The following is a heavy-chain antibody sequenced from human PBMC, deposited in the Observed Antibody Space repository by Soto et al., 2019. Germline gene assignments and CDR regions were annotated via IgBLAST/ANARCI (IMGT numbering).Heavy chain of an antibody. CDR3: ARVSGSYYYGMDV. CDR1: GGSINSGGYS. J-gene: IGHJ6*02. Sequence: SETLSLTCAVSGGSINSGGYSWSWIRQPPGEGLEWIGYIYHSGSTYYNPSLKSRVTISVDKSKNQFSLKLSSVTAADTAVYYCARVSGSYYYGMDVSGQ. V-gene: IGHV4-30-2*01. CDR2: IYHSGST. D-gene: IGHD1-26*01.